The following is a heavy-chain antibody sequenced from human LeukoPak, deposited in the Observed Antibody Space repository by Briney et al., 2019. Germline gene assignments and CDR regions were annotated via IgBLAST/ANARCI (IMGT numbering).Heavy chain of an antibody. Sequence: GGSLRLSCAASGVTFSEYSLNWGRQAPGRGLEWASHITASSNTIKYADSVRGRFTVSRDNAKNSLYLQMNGLRDEDTAVYYCAREIWPLTSTYSDLWGQGTQVTVSS. J-gene: IGHJ4*02. CDR1: GVTFSEYS. V-gene: IGHV3-48*02. CDR3: AREIWPLTSTYSDL. CDR2: ITASSNTI. D-gene: IGHD2-21*02.